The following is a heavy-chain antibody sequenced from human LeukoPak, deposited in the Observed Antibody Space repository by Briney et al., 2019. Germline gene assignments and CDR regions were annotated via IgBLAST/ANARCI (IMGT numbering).Heavy chain of an antibody. CDR2: ISAYNGNT. J-gene: IGHJ4*02. CDR1: GYTFTSYG. D-gene: IGHD4-11*01. V-gene: IGHV1-18*01. CDR3: ARAGPTVTIPFDY. Sequence: GESLKISCKGSGYTFTSYGISWVRQAPGQGLEWMGWISAYNGNTNYAQKLQGRVTMTTDTSTSTAYMELRSLRSDDTAVYYCARAGPTVTIPFDYWGQGTLVTVSS.